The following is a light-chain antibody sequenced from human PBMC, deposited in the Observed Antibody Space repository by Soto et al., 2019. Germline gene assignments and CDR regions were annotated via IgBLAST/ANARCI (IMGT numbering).Light chain of an antibody. J-gene: IGKJ1*01. CDR1: QSISSW. V-gene: IGKV1-5*01. Sequence: DIQMTQSPSTLSASVGDRVTITCRASQSISSWLAWYQQKPGKAPKLLIYDASSLESGVPSRFRGSGSGTELTLTISSLQPDDFATYYCQQYNSYWTFGQGTKVEIK. CDR3: QQYNSYWT. CDR2: DAS.